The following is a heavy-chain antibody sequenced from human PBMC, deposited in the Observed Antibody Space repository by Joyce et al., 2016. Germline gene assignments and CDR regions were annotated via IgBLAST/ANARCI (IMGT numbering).Heavy chain of an antibody. J-gene: IGHJ4*02. Sequence: QVQLVESGGGVVQPGRSLRLSCAASGLTLSNYGVHWVRQAPGKGLEWVAVISYDGIYKYYADSVKGRFTISRDNSKNTVFLEMKSLRTEDTAVYYCAKILTATYSSGWFLDYWGQGTLVTVAS. V-gene: IGHV3-30*18. CDR2: ISYDGIYK. CDR3: AKILTATYSSGWFLDY. CDR1: GLTLSNYG. D-gene: IGHD6-25*01.